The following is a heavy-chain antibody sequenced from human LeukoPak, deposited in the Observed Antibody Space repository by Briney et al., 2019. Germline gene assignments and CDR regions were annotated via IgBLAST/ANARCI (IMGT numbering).Heavy chain of an antibody. D-gene: IGHD1-1*01. CDR1: GFTFSSYS. J-gene: IGHJ5*02. CDR3: ARLGLEVGGPNWFDP. V-gene: IGHV3-21*01. CDR2: ISSSSSYI. Sequence: PGGSLRLSCAASGFTFSSYSMNWVRQAPGKGLEWVSSISSSSSYIYYADSVKGRFTISRDNAKNSLYLQMNSLRAKDTAVYYCARLGLEVGGPNWFDPWGQGTLVTVSS.